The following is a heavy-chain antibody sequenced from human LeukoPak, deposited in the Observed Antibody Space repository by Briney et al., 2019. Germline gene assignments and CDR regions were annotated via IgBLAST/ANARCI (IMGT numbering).Heavy chain of an antibody. V-gene: IGHV1-18*01. CDR1: GYTFTSYG. D-gene: IGHD1-1*01. J-gene: IGHJ3*02. Sequence: ASVKVSCKASGYTFTSYGISWVRQAPGQGLEWMGWISAYNGNTNYAQKLQGRVTMTTDTSTSTAYMELSSLRSEDTAVYYCARGPKYNWNDAFDIWGQGTMVTVSS. CDR3: ARGPKYNWNDAFDI. CDR2: ISAYNGNT.